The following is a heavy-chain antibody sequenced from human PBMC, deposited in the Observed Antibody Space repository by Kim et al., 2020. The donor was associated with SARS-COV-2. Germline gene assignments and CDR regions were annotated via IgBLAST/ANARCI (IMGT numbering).Heavy chain of an antibody. CDR3: ASRIAAAAPFDY. Sequence: NYNPSLKSRVTISVDTSKNQFALKLSSVTAADTAVYYCASRIAAAAPFDYWGQGTLVTVSP. D-gene: IGHD6-13*01. J-gene: IGHJ4*02. V-gene: IGHV4-34*01.